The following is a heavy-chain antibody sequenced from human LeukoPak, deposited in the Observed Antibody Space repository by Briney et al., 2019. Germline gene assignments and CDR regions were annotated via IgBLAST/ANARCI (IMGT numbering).Heavy chain of an antibody. CDR2: ISYDESNK. V-gene: IGHV3-30*18. D-gene: IGHD2-2*01. CDR1: GFTFSSYG. Sequence: GGSLRLSCAASGFTFSSYGMHWVRQAPGKGLEWVAVISYDESNKYYADSVKGRFTISRDNSKNTLYLQMNSLRVEDTAVYYCAKGQPSADYWGQGTLVTVSS. CDR3: AKGQPSADY. J-gene: IGHJ4*02.